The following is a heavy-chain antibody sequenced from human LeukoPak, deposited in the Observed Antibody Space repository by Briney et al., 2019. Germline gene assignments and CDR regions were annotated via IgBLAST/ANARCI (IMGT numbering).Heavy chain of an antibody. Sequence: GGSLRLSCAASGFTFSSYAMGWVRQAAGKGPERVAYLNRDGSDKTYLDPVKGRFTISRDNAKNSLYLQMNSLRTEDTAVYYCARYSSGWYFDYWGQGTLVTVSS. J-gene: IGHJ4*02. V-gene: IGHV3-7*01. D-gene: IGHD6-19*01. CDR1: GFTFSSYA. CDR3: ARYSSGWYFDY. CDR2: LNRDGSDK.